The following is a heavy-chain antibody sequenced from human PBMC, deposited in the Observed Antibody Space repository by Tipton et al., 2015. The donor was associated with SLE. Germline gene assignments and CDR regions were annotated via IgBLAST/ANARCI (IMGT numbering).Heavy chain of an antibody. Sequence: TLSLTCTVSGGSISSGGYYWSWIRQHPGKGLGWIGYIYYSGSTYYNPSLKSRVTISVDTSKNQFSLKLSSVTAADTAVYYCARVTGERSYFDYWGQGTLVTVSS. CDR1: GGSISSGGYY. CDR3: ARVTGERSYFDY. J-gene: IGHJ4*02. D-gene: IGHD7-27*01. CDR2: IYYSGST. V-gene: IGHV4-31*03.